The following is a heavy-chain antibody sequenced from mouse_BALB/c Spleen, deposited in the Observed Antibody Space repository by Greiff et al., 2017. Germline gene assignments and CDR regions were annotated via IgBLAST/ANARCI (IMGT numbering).Heavy chain of an antibody. J-gene: IGHJ2*01. D-gene: IGHD2-3*01. V-gene: IGHV5-6-5*01. CDR1: GFTFSSYA. CDR3: ARDDGYYSY. Sequence: EVQLVESGGGLVKPGGSLKLSCAASGFTFSSYAMSWVRQTPEKRLEWVASISSGGSTYYPDSVKGRFTISRDNARNILYLQMSSLRSEDTAMYYCARDDGYYSYWGQGTTLTVSS. CDR2: ISSGGST.